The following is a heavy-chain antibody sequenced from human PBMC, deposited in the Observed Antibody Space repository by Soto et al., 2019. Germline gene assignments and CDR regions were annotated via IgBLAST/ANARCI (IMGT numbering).Heavy chain of an antibody. V-gene: IGHV1-18*01. D-gene: IGHD3-10*01. Sequence: QVQLVQSGAEVKKPGASVKVSCKASGYTFTSYGISWVRQAPGQGLEWMGWISAHNGNTNYAQKLQGRVTMTTDTSTSTAYMELRSLRSDDTAVYYCARDRKDTMVRGGGDWFDPWGQGTLVTVSS. CDR2: ISAHNGNT. CDR1: GYTFTSYG. CDR3: ARDRKDTMVRGGGDWFDP. J-gene: IGHJ5*02.